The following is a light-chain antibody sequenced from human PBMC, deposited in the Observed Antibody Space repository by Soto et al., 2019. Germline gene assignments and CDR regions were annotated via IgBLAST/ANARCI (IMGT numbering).Light chain of an antibody. V-gene: IGKV4-1*01. Sequence: DIVMTQSPDSLAVSLGERATFNCKSSQNLLYSSNNRNYLAWYQQKPGQPPKLLVSWASTRESGVPDRFSGGGSRTDFTLTITSLQAEDVAVYYCQQYYSDPLTFGQGTKVEIK. CDR2: WAS. J-gene: IGKJ1*01. CDR1: QNLLYSSNNRNY. CDR3: QQYYSDPLT.